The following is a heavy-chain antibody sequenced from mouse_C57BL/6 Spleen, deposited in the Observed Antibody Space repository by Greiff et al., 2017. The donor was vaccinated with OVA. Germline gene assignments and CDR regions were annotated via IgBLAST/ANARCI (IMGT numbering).Heavy chain of an antibody. CDR2: IYPGDGDT. CDR3: ARRTTVWDFDV. CDR1: GYAFSSSW. J-gene: IGHJ1*03. V-gene: IGHV1-82*01. Sequence: QVQLQQSGPELVKPGASVKISCKASGYAFSSSWMNWVKQRPGKGLEWIGRIYPGDGDTNYNVKFKGKATLTADKSSSTAYMQLSSLTSEDSAVYVCARRTTVWDFDVWGTGTTVTVSS. D-gene: IGHD1-1*01.